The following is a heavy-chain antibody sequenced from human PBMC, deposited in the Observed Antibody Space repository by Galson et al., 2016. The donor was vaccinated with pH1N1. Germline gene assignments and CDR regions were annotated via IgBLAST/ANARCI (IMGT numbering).Heavy chain of an antibody. CDR3: AGLTGFCPRVGFDI. D-gene: IGHD3-9*01. Sequence: QSGAEVTEPGESLKISCQGSGSTFPPYWIGWVRQMPGKGLESMGLIYAGDSETRYSPSFLGQVTISVDKSISPAYLQWSSLKPSDTAIYYCAGLTGFCPRVGFDIWGHGTVVTVSS. J-gene: IGHJ3*02. CDR2: IYAGDSET. CDR1: GSTFPPYW. V-gene: IGHV5-51*03.